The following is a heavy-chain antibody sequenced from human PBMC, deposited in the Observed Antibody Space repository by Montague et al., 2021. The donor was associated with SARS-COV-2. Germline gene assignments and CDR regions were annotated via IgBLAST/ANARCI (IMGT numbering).Heavy chain of an antibody. CDR3: ARVHPLWFGKLLVDYYYYYDMDV. Sequence: SETLSLTCAVSGGSISSSNWWCCVRPPPGKGLEWRGEIYHSGSTNYNPSLKSRVIISVDNTKNQFSLTLSSVTAADTDVYYCARVHPLWFGKLLVDYYYYYDMDVWGQGTTVTVSS. D-gene: IGHD3-10*01. J-gene: IGHJ6*02. V-gene: IGHV4-4*02. CDR1: GGSISSSNW. CDR2: IYHSGST.